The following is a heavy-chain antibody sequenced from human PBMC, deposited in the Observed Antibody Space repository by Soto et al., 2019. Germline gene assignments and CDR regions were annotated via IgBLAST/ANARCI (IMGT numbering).Heavy chain of an antibody. V-gene: IGHV4-31*03. D-gene: IGHD3-10*01. J-gene: IGHJ6*02. CDR2: IYYSGST. Sequence: SETLSLTCSVSGGSVSSGVYYWSWIRQHPGKGLEWIGYIYYSGSTYYNPSLKSRVTISVDTSKNQFSLKLSSVTAADTAVYYCASYGSGHYYYYGMDVWGQGTTVTVPS. CDR1: GGSVSSGVYY. CDR3: ASYGSGHYYYYGMDV.